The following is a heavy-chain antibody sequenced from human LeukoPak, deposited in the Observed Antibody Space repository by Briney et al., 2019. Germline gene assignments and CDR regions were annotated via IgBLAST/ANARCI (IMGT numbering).Heavy chain of an antibody. Sequence: PGGSLRLSCAASGFIFSNYAMTWVRQAPGKGLEWGSSISMTGGSTYYADSVKGRFTISRDNSKNTLLLQMKDLRAEDTAVYYCARDLEIVAAGWYFDLWGRGTLVIVSS. J-gene: IGHJ2*01. D-gene: IGHD6-13*01. V-gene: IGHV3-23*01. CDR3: ARDLEIVAAGWYFDL. CDR2: ISMTGGST. CDR1: GFIFSNYA.